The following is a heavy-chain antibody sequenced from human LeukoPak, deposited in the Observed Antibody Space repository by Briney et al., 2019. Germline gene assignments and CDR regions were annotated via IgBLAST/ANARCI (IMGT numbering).Heavy chain of an antibody. D-gene: IGHD2-2*01. CDR1: GGSISSYY. V-gene: IGHV4-4*07. Sequence: SETLSLTCTVSGGSISSYYWSWIRQPAGEGLEWIGRVYSSGTTNYNPSLQSRVTMSVDSSKNQFSLKLNSVTAADTAVYYCARGRYCTTTSCAYWYFDLWGRGTLVTVSS. CDR2: VYSSGTT. CDR3: ARGRYCTTTSCAYWYFDL. J-gene: IGHJ2*01.